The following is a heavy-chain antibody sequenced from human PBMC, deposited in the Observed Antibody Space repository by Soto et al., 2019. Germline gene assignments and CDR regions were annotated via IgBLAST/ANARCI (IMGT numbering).Heavy chain of an antibody. J-gene: IGHJ3*02. D-gene: IGHD2-2*01. CDR1: GFTFTGHW. CDR3: AREAGYCSTTSCYRRAFDT. V-gene: IGHV3-74*01. CDR2: INTEGDST. Sequence: GGSLRLSCAASGFTFTGHWMHWVRQVPGKGLVWVARINTEGDSTNYADSVKGRFTISRDSATNTVYLQMNGLGVDDTSVYFCAREAGYCSTTSCYRRAFDTWGQGTMVTVSS.